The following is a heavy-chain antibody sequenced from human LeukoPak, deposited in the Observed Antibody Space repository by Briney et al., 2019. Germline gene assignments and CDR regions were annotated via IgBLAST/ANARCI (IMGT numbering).Heavy chain of an antibody. J-gene: IGHJ3*02. D-gene: IGHD3-22*01. Sequence: PGGSLRLSCAASGFTFSSYGMSSVRQAPGKGLEWVSAISGSGGSTYYADSVKGRFTISRDNYKNTLYLQMNSLRAEDTAVYYCAKDRITMIVVVITRRANAFDIWGQGKMVTVSS. CDR3: AKDRITMIVVVITRRANAFDI. V-gene: IGHV3-23*01. CDR1: GFTFSSYG. CDR2: ISGSGGST.